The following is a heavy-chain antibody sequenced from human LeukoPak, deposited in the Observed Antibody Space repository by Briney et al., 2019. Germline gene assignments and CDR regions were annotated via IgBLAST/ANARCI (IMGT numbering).Heavy chain of an antibody. V-gene: IGHV4-61*02. CDR2: IYTSGST. D-gene: IGHD7-27*01. CDR3: VATTEESLNWGSYFDY. J-gene: IGHJ4*02. Sequence: SQTLSLTCTVSGGSISSGSYYWSWIRQPAGKGLEWIGRIYTSGSTNYNPSLKSRVTISVDTSKNQFSLKLSSVTAADTAVYYCVATTEESLNWGSYFDYWGQGTLVTVSS. CDR1: GGSISSGSYY.